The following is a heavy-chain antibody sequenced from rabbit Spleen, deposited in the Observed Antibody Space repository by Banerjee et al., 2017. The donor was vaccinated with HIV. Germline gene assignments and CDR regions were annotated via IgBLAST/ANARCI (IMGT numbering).Heavy chain of an antibody. D-gene: IGHD1-1*01. J-gene: IGHJ6*01. Sequence: QSLEESGGDMVKPGASLILTCTASGVAFSGSSYICWVRQAPGKGLEWIACIDAGSSGFTYFASWAKGRFTISKTSSTTVTLQMTSLTAADTATYFCARDTSSSFSSYGMDLWGPGTLVTVS. CDR1: GVAFSGSSY. CDR2: IDAGSSGFT. V-gene: IGHV1S40*01. CDR3: ARDTSSSFSSYGMDL.